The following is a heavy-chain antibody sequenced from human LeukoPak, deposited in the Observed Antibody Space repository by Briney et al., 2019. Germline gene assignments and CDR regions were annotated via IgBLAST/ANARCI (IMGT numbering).Heavy chain of an antibody. CDR2: INHSGST. CDR1: GGSFSGYY. V-gene: IGHV4-34*01. J-gene: IGHJ6*03. Sequence: SETLSLTCAVYGGSFSGYYWSWIRQPPGKGLEWIGEINHSGSTNYNASLKSRVTISVDTSKNQFSLKLSSVTAADTAVYYCARIRTYSNYDDYYYYYYMDVWGKGTTVTVSS. CDR3: ARIRTYSNYDDYYYYYYMDV. D-gene: IGHD4-11*01.